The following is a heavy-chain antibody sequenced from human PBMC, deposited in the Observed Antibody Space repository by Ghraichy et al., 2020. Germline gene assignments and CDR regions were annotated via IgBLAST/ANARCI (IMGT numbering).Heavy chain of an antibody. CDR2: IYTSGST. D-gene: IGHD5-24*01. J-gene: IGHJ6*02. CDR3: ARIRLKGATMLSEYYYYYGMDV. CDR1: GGSISSGSYY. Sequence: SETLSLTCTVSGGSISSGSYYWSWIRQPAGKGLEWIGRIYTSGSTNYNPSLKSRVTISVDTSKNQFSLKLSSVTAADTAVYYCARIRLKGATMLSEYYYYYGMDVWGQGTTVTVSS. V-gene: IGHV4-61*02.